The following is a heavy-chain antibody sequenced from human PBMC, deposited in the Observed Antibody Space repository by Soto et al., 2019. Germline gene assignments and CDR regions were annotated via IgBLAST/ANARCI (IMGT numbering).Heavy chain of an antibody. CDR2: NNPSGGST. V-gene: IGHV1-46*01. Sequence: QVQLVQSAAEVKKPGASVKVSCKASGYTFTNYYIHCVRQAPGQGLEWIGMNNPSGGSTSYTRRSQGRGSLSRNTSTCTVYMEFCSLRSEETACYYCAREPQSSGSAWFDYWGQGTLVTVSS. CDR1: GYTFTNYY. D-gene: IGHD6-19*01. CDR3: AREPQSSGSAWFDY. J-gene: IGHJ4*02.